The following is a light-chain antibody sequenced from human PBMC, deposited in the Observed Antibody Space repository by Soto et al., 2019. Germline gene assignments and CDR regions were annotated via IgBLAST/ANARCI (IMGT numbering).Light chain of an antibody. J-gene: IGKJ2*01. Sequence: DIVLTQSPATLSVSPGESATLSCRASQSVSRALAWYQHVPGQAPRLLIYDSSTRATGVPARFSGSGSGTRFTLTISSLQSEDFAVYYYQQYNSWPPRYTFGQGTKLQI. CDR2: DSS. CDR3: QQYNSWPPRYT. CDR1: QSVSRA. V-gene: IGKV3-15*01.